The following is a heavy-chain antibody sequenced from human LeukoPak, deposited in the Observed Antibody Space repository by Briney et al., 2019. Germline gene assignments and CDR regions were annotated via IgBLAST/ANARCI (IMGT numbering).Heavy chain of an antibody. J-gene: IGHJ4*02. V-gene: IGHV6-1*01. D-gene: IGHD6-19*01. CDR2: TYYRSKCYN. CDR1: GDSVSSNSAA. CDR3: ARVSGSGSLSWDY. Sequence: SQTLSLTCAISGDSVSSNSAAWNWIRQSPSRGLEWLGRTYYRSKCYNDYAVSVKSRITINPDTSKNQFSRQLNSVTPEDTAVYYCARVSGSGSLSWDYWGQGTLVTVSS.